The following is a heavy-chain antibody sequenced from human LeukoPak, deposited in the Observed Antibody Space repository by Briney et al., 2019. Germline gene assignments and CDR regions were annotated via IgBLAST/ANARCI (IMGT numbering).Heavy chain of an antibody. J-gene: IGHJ6*02. CDR2: IYDSLRT. CDR1: GGSVSSGSYY. Sequence: SDTLSLTWIVSGGSVSSGSYYWSWIQQPPGKGLEWFGYIYDSLRTNYSPSLKSQVTISVDTSKNQLSLKLSSVTAADTAVYFCVRDLVATIDHYYYGMDVWGQGTTVTVSS. V-gene: IGHV4-61*01. CDR3: VRDLVATIDHYYYGMDV. D-gene: IGHD5-12*01.